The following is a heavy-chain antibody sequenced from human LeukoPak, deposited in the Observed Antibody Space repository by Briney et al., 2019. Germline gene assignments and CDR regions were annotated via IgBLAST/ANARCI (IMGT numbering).Heavy chain of an antibody. CDR3: ARDLAFGEMVTNRGAFDI. J-gene: IGHJ3*02. V-gene: IGHV1-2*02. D-gene: IGHD5-24*01. CDR2: INPNSGGT. Sequence: ASVKVSCKASGYTFIDYDMHWVRQAPGQGLEWMGWINPNSGGTNYAQKFQGRVTMTRDTSISTAYMELSRLRSDDTAVYYCARDLAFGEMVTNRGAFDIWGQGTMITVSS. CDR1: GYTFIDYD.